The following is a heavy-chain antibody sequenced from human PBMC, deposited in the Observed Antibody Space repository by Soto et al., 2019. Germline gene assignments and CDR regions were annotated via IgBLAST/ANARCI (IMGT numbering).Heavy chain of an antibody. CDR2: ISAYNGNT. V-gene: IGHV1-18*01. Sequence: ASVKVSCKASGYTFTSYGISWVRQAPGQGLEWMGWISAYNGNTNFVQKLQGRVTMTTDTSTSTAYMELRSLRSDDTVFFFCPRTVYDILTGYSFNWFDPWGQGTLVTVSS. CDR1: GYTFTSYG. CDR3: PRTVYDILTGYSFNWFDP. D-gene: IGHD3-9*01. J-gene: IGHJ5*02.